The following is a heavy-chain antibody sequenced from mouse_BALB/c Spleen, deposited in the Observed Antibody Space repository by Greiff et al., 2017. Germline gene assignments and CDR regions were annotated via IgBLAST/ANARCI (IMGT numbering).Heavy chain of an antibody. CDR1: GFAFSSYD. D-gene: IGHD2-1*01. CDR3: ARHYYGNYGYYAMDY. Sequence: EVMLVESGGGLVKPGGSLKLSCAASGFAFSSYDMSWVRQTPEKRLEWVAYISSGGGSTYYPDTVKGRFTISRDNAKNTLYLQMSSLKSEDTAMYYCARHYYGNYGYYAMDYWGQGTSVTVSS. V-gene: IGHV5-12-1*01. CDR2: ISSGGGST. J-gene: IGHJ4*01.